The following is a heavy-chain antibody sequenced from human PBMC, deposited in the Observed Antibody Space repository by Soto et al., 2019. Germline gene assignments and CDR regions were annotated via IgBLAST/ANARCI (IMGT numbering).Heavy chain of an antibody. Sequence: VQLAESGGDVVQPGRSLRLSCAASGFIFSSFALHWVRQTPDKGLEWVAFISNDGSQTYYADSVKGRFTISRDNSNNSLTLQMDRLRPEDTARYYCARDPYFDYMYGTPGYWGRGTLVAVSS. CDR1: GFIFSSFA. J-gene: IGHJ4*02. V-gene: IGHV3-30-3*01. D-gene: IGHD3-16*01. CDR3: ARDPYFDYMYGTPGY. CDR2: ISNDGSQT.